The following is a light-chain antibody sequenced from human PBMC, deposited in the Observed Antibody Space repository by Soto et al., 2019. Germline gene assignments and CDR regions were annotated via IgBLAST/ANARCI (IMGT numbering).Light chain of an antibody. CDR2: GAS. CDR3: QLRKM. CDR1: QIYSSSY. Sequence: LVLTQSPGTLSLSPGDVATISCRASSQIYSSSYLAWYQQKPGQAPRLLIYGASNRATGIPDRFTGSGSGTDFTLTISRLYPEDFAGYDCQLRKMFGQGTKVEIK. V-gene: IGKV3-20*01. J-gene: IGKJ1*01.